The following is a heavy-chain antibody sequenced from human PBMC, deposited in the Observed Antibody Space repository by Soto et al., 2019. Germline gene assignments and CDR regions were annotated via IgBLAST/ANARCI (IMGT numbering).Heavy chain of an antibody. CDR2: IIPIFGTA. CDR1: GGTFSSYA. V-gene: IGHV1-69*06. Sequence: SVKVSCKASGGTFSSYAISWVRQAPGQGLEWMGGIIPIFGTANYAQKFQGRVTITADKSTSTAYMELSSLRSEDTAVYYCARGGKYCGGDCFLNWFDPWGQGTLVTVSS. J-gene: IGHJ5*02. D-gene: IGHD2-21*02. CDR3: ARGGKYCGGDCFLNWFDP.